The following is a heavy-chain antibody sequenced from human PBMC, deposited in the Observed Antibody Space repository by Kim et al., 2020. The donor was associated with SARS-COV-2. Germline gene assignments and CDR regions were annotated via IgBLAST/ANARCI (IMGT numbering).Heavy chain of an antibody. CDR3: AKDLYSRVDAPMGLPYYYYGRDV. J-gene: IGHJ6*02. CDR1: GFTFSSYG. D-gene: IGHD5-18*01. Sequence: GGSLRLSCAASGFTFSSYGMHWVRQAPGKGLEWVAVISYDGSNKYYADSVKGRFTISRDNSKNTLYLQMNSLRAEDTAVYYCAKDLYSRVDAPMGLPYYYYGRDVWGQGTTVTVSS. V-gene: IGHV3-30*18. CDR2: ISYDGSNK.